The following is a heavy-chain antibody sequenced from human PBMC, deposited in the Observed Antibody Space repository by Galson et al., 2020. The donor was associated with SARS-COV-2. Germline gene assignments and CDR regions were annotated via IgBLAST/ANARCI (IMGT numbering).Heavy chain of an antibody. Sequence: GGSLRLSCAASGFTFSSYAMSWVRQAPGKGLEWVSAISGSGGSTYYADSVKGRFTISRDNSKNTLYLQMNSLRAEDTAVYYCANSLEGQLAPKFYYYYGMDVMDVWGQGTTVTVSS. V-gene: IGHV3-23*01. J-gene: IGHJ6*02. CDR2: ISGSGGST. D-gene: IGHD4-17*01. CDR1: GFTFSSYA. CDR3: ANSLEGQLAPKFYYYYGMDVMDV.